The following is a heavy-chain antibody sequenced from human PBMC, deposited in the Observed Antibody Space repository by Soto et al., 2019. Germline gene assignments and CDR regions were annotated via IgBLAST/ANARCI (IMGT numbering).Heavy chain of an antibody. Sequence: EVHLLESGGGLVQPGGSLRLSCAASGFTFSNYAMTWVRQAPGKGLEWVSVISGTGGGTNNADSAKGRFTTSRDNSKKTLDLKRNSLRAEDTAVYYCAKRAFYGSEIPNYYGIDVWGQGTAVTVSS. CDR1: GFTFSNYA. CDR3: AKRAFYGSEIPNYYGIDV. D-gene: IGHD3-10*01. V-gene: IGHV3-23*01. CDR2: ISGTGGGT. J-gene: IGHJ6*02.